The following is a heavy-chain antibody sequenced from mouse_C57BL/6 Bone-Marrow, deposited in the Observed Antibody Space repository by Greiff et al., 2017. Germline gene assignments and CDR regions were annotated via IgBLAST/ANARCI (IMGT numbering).Heavy chain of an antibody. CDR3: ARSGGYSNYLLDYFDN. Sequence: VQLVESGPELVKPGASVKISCKASGYAFSSSWMNWVKQRPGKGLEWIGRIYPGDGDTNYNGKFKGKATLTADKSSSTAYMQLSSLTSEDSAVYICARSGGYSNYLLDYFDNWGQGTTLTVSS. V-gene: IGHV1-82*01. D-gene: IGHD2-5*01. J-gene: IGHJ2*01. CDR1: GYAFSSSW. CDR2: IYPGDGDT.